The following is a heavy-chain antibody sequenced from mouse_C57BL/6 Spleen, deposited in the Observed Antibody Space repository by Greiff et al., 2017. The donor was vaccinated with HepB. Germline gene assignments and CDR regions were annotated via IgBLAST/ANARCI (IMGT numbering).Heavy chain of an antibody. Sequence: VKLQQPGTELVKPGASVKLSCKASGYTFTSYWMHWVKQRPGQGLEWIGNINPSNGGTNYNEKFKSKATLTVDKSSSTAYMQFSSLTSEDSAVYYCARSYYDYGAYYAMDYWGQGTSVTVSS. D-gene: IGHD2-4*01. J-gene: IGHJ4*01. CDR1: GYTFTSYW. V-gene: IGHV1-53*01. CDR3: ARSYYDYGAYYAMDY. CDR2: INPSNGGT.